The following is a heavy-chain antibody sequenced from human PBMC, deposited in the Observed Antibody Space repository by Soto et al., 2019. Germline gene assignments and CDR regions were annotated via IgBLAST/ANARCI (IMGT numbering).Heavy chain of an antibody. V-gene: IGHV4-61*01. CDR3: ARDTYLYYGSGSYLYYFDY. CDR2: VYYTGTT. CDR1: GGSVSSDSYY. Sequence: ETLSLTCTVSGGSVSSDSYYWTWIRQPPGKGLEWIGYVYYTGTTNYNPSLKSRVTISVDTSKNQFSLKLSSVTAADTAVYYCARDTYLYYGSGSYLYYFDYWGQGTLVTVSS. D-gene: IGHD3-10*01. J-gene: IGHJ4*02.